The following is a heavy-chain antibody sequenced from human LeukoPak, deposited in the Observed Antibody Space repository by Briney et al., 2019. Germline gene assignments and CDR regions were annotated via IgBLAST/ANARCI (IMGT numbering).Heavy chain of an antibody. CDR3: ARVAVAGTSFDH. CDR2: ISSSGSTI. Sequence: GGSVRLSCAASGFTFSSYEMNWVRQAPGKGLEGVSYISSSGSTIYYADSVKGRFTISRDNAKNSLYLQMNSLRAEDTAVYYCARVAVAGTSFDHWGQGTLVTVSS. D-gene: IGHD6-19*01. CDR1: GFTFSSYE. V-gene: IGHV3-48*03. J-gene: IGHJ4*02.